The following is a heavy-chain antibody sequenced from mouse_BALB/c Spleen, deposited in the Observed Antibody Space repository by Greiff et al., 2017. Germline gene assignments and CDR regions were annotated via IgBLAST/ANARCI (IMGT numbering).Heavy chain of an antibody. D-gene: IGHD2-3*01. CDR3: ARGGLYDGYLPYAMDY. Sequence: DVKLQESGAELVKPGASVKLSCTASGFNIKDTYMHWVKQRPEQGLEWIGRIDPANGNTKYDPKFQGKATITADTSSNTAYLQLSSLTSEDTAVYYCARGGLYDGYLPYAMDYWGQGTSVTVSS. CDR2: IDPANGNT. CDR1: GFNIKDTY. J-gene: IGHJ4*01. V-gene: IGHV14-3*02.